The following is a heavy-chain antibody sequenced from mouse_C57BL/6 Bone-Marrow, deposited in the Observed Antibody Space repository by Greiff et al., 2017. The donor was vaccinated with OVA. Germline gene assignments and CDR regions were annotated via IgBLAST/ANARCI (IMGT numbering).Heavy chain of an antibody. CDR2: IWRGGST. V-gene: IGHV2-5*01. D-gene: IGHD2-4*01. CDR1: GFSLTSYG. Sequence: QVQLQQSGPGLVQPSQSLSITCTVSGFSLTSYGVHWVRQSPGKGLEWLGVIWRGGSTDYNAAFMSRLSITKDNSKSQVFFKMNSLQADDTAIYYCAKKGIYYDYDGLGRYFDVWGTGTTVTVSS. J-gene: IGHJ1*03. CDR3: AKKGIYYDYDGLGRYFDV.